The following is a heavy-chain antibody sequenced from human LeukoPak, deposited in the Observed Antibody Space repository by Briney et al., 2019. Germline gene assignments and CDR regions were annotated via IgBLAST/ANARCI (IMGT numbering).Heavy chain of an antibody. J-gene: IGHJ4*02. CDR2: SYSGGSR. D-gene: IGHD1-26*01. Sequence: GGSLRLSCAASGFTVSTDHMSWVRQAPGKGLDWVAVSYSGGSRSYAESVKGRFTISRDNSQNTLYLQMNSLRAEDTAVYYCARVWELSFDYWGQGTLVSVSS. CDR3: ARVWELSFDY. V-gene: IGHV3-53*01. CDR1: GFTVSTDH.